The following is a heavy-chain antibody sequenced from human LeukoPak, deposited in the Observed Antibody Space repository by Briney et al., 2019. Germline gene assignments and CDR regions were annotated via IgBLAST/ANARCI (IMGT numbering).Heavy chain of an antibody. CDR2: INPNSGGT. D-gene: IGHD6-19*01. J-gene: IGHJ4*02. CDR1: GYTFTGYY. CDR3: ARDLPSPGISVADDY. V-gene: IGHV1-2*06. Sequence: ASVKVSCKASGYTFTGYYVFWLRQAPGQGLEWMGRINPNSGGTNYAQKFQGRVTMTRDTSITTAYMELSSLSSDDTAVYYCARDLPSPGISVADDYWGQGTLVTVSS.